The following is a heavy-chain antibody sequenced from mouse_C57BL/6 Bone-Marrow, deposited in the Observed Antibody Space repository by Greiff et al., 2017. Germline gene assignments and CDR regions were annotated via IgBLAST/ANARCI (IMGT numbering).Heavy chain of an antibody. Sequence: QVQLTQPWAEPVKPGASVKLFCKASGYTLPRYWMHWVKQRPGQGLEWIGMIHPYSGSTNYNEKFKSKATLTVDKSSRTAYMQLSSLTSEDSAVYYCRQLRRGFAYWGQGTLVTVSA. CDR3: RQLRRGFAY. D-gene: IGHD3-2*02. V-gene: IGHV1-64*01. CDR1: GYTLPRYW. J-gene: IGHJ3*01. CDR2: IHPYSGST.